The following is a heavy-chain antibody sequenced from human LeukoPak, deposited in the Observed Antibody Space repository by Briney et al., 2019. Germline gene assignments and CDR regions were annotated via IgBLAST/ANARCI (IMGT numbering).Heavy chain of an antibody. D-gene: IGHD1-26*01. CDR2: IIPILGIA. CDR1: GGTFTIYA. Sequence: ASVTVSFKASGGTFTIYAISWVRQAPGQGLEWMGRIIPILGIANYTQKFQGRVTITADTSTSTAYMELRSLRSEDTAVYYCARGVEGATTWYLGLVYWGQGTLVTVSS. J-gene: IGHJ4*02. V-gene: IGHV1-69*04. CDR3: ARGVEGATTWYLGLVY.